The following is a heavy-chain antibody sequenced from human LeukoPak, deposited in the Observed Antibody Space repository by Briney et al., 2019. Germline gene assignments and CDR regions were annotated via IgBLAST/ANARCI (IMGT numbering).Heavy chain of an antibody. CDR2: IYSGGNT. Sequence: GGSLRLSCAASGFTFDDYGMSWVRQAPGKGLEWVSFIYSGGNTHYSDSVTGRFTISRDNSKNTLYLQMNSLRAEDTAIYYCARRAGEYSHPYDYWGQGTLVTVSS. D-gene: IGHD2-15*01. CDR3: ARRAGEYSHPYDY. V-gene: IGHV3-53*01. CDR1: GFTFDDYG. J-gene: IGHJ4*02.